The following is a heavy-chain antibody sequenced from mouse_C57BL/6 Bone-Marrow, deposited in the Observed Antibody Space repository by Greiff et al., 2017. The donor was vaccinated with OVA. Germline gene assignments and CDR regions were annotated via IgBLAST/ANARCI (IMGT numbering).Heavy chain of an antibody. J-gene: IGHJ3*01. CDR3: ARRYSNCAWFAY. Sequence: VQLQQPGAELVKPGASVKMSCKASGYTFTSYWITWVKQRPGQGLEWIGDIYPGSGSTNYNEKFKSKATLTVDTSSSTAYMQLSSLTSEDSAVYYCARRYSNCAWFAYWGQGTLVTVSA. CDR1: GYTFTSYW. D-gene: IGHD2-5*01. CDR2: IYPGSGST. V-gene: IGHV1-55*01.